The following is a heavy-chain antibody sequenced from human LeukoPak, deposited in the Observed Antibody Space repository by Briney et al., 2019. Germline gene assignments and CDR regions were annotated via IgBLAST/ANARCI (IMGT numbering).Heavy chain of an antibody. CDR1: GFTFSSYW. CDR3: ARVGVGSYHFDD. D-gene: IGHD3-10*01. Sequence: GGSLRLSCAASGFTFSSYWMHWVRQAPEKGLVRVSRINPDGSTTTYADSVEGRFTISRDNARNTLYLQMNSLRVEDTAVYYCARVGVGSYHFDDWGQGTLVTVSS. V-gene: IGHV3-74*01. J-gene: IGHJ4*02. CDR2: INPDGSTT.